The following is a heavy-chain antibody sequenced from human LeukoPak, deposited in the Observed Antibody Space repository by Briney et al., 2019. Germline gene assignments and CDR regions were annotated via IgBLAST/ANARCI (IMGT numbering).Heavy chain of an antibody. CDR2: INSGDGGT. CDR3: AREWGPGSSWYFDF. Sequence: ASVKVSCKASGHTFTSYYIHWVRQAPGQGLEWMGAINSGDGGTTLPQKFQGRVTLTRDTSTSTLYMELSSLRSEDTAIYYCAREWGPGSSWYFDFWGQGTLVTVSS. J-gene: IGHJ4*02. D-gene: IGHD3-10*01. CDR1: GHTFTSYY. V-gene: IGHV1-46*01.